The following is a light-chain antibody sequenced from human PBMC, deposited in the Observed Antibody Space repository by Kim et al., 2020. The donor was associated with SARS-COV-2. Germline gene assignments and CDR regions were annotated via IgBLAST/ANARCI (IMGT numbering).Light chain of an antibody. CDR2: DAS. Sequence: LSPGERASLSCRAGQSVRSYLAWYQQKPGQAPRLLIYDASNRATGIPSRFSGSGSGTDFTLTISSLEPDDFAVYYCQQRSEWPLTFGGGTKVDIK. J-gene: IGKJ4*01. V-gene: IGKV3-11*01. CDR1: QSVRSY. CDR3: QQRSEWPLT.